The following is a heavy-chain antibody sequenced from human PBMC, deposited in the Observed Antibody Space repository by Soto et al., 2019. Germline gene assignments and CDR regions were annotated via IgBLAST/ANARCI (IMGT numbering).Heavy chain of an antibody. D-gene: IGHD3-22*01. V-gene: IGHV3-23*01. CDR2: ISGSGDRT. J-gene: IGHJ4*02. CDR1: GITISNYP. Sequence: EVQLLEYGGGLVQHGGSLRLSCAASGITISNYPMSWVRQAPGKGLDCVSGISGSGDRTYYADSAKGRFTISKDISRNSLSLQLDSLGVEDTAVYFCVKDDGGYPSTAPHWGQGTLVTVSS. CDR3: VKDDGGYPSTAPH.